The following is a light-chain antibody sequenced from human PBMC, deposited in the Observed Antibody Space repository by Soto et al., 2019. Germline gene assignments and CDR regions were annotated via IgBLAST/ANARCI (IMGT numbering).Light chain of an antibody. CDR3: QVWDSSSDHRV. Sequence: SYELTQPPSVSVAPGKTARITCGGYNIGTKRVHWYQQKPGQAPVLVIYYDSDRPSGIPERFSGSNSGNTATLTISRVEAGDEADYYCQVWDSSSDHRVFGGGTKLTVL. CDR2: YDS. CDR1: NIGTKR. J-gene: IGLJ2*01. V-gene: IGLV3-21*04.